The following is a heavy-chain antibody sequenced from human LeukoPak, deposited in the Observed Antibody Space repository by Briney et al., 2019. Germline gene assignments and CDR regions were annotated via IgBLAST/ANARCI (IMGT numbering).Heavy chain of an antibody. CDR1: WFAFNTYN. CDR2: IISDSSII. CDR3: ARVQAGKWDFDF. D-gene: IGHD2-8*01. J-gene: IGHJ4*02. Sequence: GGSLSLSFAASWFAFNTYNMNWGRPAPGKGVGWVSYIISDSSIIHYTDSVKGRFTISRDNGKNSLYLQMNSLRAEDTSVYFCARVQAGKWDFDFWGQGTLVTVSS. V-gene: IGHV3-48*01.